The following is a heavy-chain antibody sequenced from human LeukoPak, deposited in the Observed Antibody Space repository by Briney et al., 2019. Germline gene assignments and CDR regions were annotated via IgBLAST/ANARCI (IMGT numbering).Heavy chain of an antibody. V-gene: IGHV4-39*01. Sequence: KPSETLSLTCTVSGGSISSSSYYWGWIRQPPGKVLEWIGSIYYSGSTYYNPSLKSRVTISVDTSKNQFSLKLSSVTAADTAVYYCARGAEDDFWSGYYYFDYWGQGTLVTVSS. J-gene: IGHJ4*02. CDR3: ARGAEDDFWSGYYYFDY. D-gene: IGHD3-3*01. CDR1: GGSISSSSYY. CDR2: IYYSGST.